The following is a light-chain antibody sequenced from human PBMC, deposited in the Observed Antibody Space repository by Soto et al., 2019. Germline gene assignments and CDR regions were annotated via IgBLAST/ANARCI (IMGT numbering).Light chain of an antibody. J-gene: IGKJ4*01. CDR2: DAS. CDR1: QTVRNNY. CDR3: QQFSSYPLT. V-gene: IGKV3-20*01. Sequence: EFVFAQSPGTLSFSPVERATLSCRASQTVRNNYLAWYQQKPGQAPRLLIYDASSRATGIPDGFSGGGSGTDFTLTISRLEPEDFAVYYCQQFSSYPLTFGGGTKVDIK.